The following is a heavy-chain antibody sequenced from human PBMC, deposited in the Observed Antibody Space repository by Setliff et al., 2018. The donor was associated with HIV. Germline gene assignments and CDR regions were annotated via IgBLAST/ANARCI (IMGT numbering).Heavy chain of an antibody. CDR2: VYTSGST. CDR1: GGSMSTYY. Sequence: PSETLSLTCSVSGGSMSTYYWSWIRQPAGKRLEWIGRVYTSGSTIYNPSLRSRVTMSVDTSKNQFSLKLSSVTAADTAMYYCGRVGFGELFGAFDIWGQGIMVTVSS. J-gene: IGHJ3*02. D-gene: IGHD3-10*01. CDR3: GRVGFGELFGAFDI. V-gene: IGHV4-4*07.